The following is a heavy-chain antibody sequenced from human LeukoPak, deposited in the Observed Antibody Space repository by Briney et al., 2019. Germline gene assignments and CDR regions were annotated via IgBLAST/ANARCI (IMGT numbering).Heavy chain of an antibody. CDR2: ISSNGGST. J-gene: IGHJ4*02. CDR3: AEARVPAAAGDFDY. D-gene: IGHD2-2*01. V-gene: IGHV3-64*04. CDR1: GFTFSSYA. Sequence: GGSLRLSCSASGFTFSSYAMHWVRQAPGKGLEYVSAISSNGGSTYYADSVKGRFTISRDNSKNTLYLQMNSLRAEDTAVYYCAEARVPAAAGDFDYWGQGTLVTVSS.